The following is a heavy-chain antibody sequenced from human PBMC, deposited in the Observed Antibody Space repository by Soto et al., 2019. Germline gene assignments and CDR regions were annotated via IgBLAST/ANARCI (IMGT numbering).Heavy chain of an antibody. Sequence: PVGSLRLSCAASGFTFSSYAMHWVRQAPGKGLEWVAVISYDGSNKYYADSVKGRFTISRDNSKNTLYLQMNSLRAEDTAVYYCAREFIVLMVCANYGMDVWGQGTTVTVSS. CDR3: AREFIVLMVCANYGMDV. J-gene: IGHJ6*02. D-gene: IGHD2-8*01. V-gene: IGHV3-30-3*01. CDR2: ISYDGSNK. CDR1: GFTFSSYA.